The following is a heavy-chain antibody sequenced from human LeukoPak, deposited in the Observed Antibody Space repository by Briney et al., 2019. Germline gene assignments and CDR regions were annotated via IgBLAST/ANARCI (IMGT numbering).Heavy chain of an antibody. J-gene: IGHJ5*02. CDR3: ARDYDILTGDNWFDP. CDR1: GFTFRDRY. Sequence: GGSLRLSCAASGFTFRDRYMGWVRQAPGKGLAWVSYISSSSHYTNYEASVRGRFTISRDNSKNTLYLQMNSLRAEDTAVYYCARDYDILTGDNWFDPWGQGTLVTVSS. V-gene: IGHV3-11*06. D-gene: IGHD3-9*01. CDR2: ISSSSHYT.